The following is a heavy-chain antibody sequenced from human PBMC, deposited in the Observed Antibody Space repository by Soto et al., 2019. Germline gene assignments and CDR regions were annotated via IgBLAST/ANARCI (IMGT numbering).Heavy chain of an antibody. CDR1: GGSISSTTYF. Sequence: QLQLQESGPGLVEPSETLSLTCTVSGGSISSTTYFWGWIRQPPGKTLEWIAKIYYSATTYYNPSLKRRLTISVDTSKYQFSLQLRSVTAADRAIYYCASQVVGGSCSNGMDVWGRGTTVSVSS. J-gene: IGHJ6*02. V-gene: IGHV4-39*01. CDR2: IYYSATT. CDR3: ASQVVGGSCSNGMDV. D-gene: IGHD2-15*01.